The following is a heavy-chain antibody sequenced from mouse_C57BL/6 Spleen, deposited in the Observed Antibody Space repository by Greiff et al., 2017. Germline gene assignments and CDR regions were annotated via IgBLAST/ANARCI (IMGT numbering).Heavy chain of an antibody. CDR2: IRLKSDNYAT. CDR1: GFTFSNYW. Sequence: EVMLVESGGGLVQPGGSMKLSCVASGFTFSNYWMNWVRQSPEKGLEWVAQIRLKSDNYATHYAESVKGRFTISRDDSKSSVYLQMNNLRAEDTGIYYCTRTYYYGSSGAYWGQGTLVTVSA. CDR3: TRTYYYGSSGAY. J-gene: IGHJ3*01. V-gene: IGHV6-3*01. D-gene: IGHD1-1*01.